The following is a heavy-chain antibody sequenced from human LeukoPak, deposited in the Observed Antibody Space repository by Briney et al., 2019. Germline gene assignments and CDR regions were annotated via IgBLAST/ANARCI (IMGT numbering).Heavy chain of an antibody. CDR2: INHSGST. D-gene: IGHD2-15*01. Sequence: EPSETLSLTCAVYGGSFSGYYWSWIRQPPGKGLEWIGEINHSGSTNYNPSLKSRVTISVDTSKNQFSLKLSSVTAADTAVYYCARGYCSGGSCYRYWGQGTLVTVSS. CDR1: GGSFSGYY. CDR3: ARGYCSGGSCYRY. V-gene: IGHV4-34*01. J-gene: IGHJ4*02.